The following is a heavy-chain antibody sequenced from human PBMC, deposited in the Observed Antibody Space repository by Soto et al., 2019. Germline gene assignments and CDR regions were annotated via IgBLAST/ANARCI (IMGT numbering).Heavy chain of an antibody. V-gene: IGHV4-30-4*02. J-gene: IGHJ4*02. D-gene: IGHD5-12*01. CDR1: GGSIRNGDYY. CDR2: VYYSGTT. CDR3: AREGYSTGWVDY. Sequence: SETLSLTCTVSGGSIRNGDYYWGWIRQPPGKGLEWIGYVYYSGTTYSHPSLNSRVTISVDTSKNQFSLKLSSVTAADTAVYYCAREGYSTGWVDYWGQGTLVTVSS.